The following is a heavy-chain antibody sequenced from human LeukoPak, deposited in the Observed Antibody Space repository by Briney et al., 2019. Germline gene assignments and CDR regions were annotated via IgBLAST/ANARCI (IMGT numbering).Heavy chain of an antibody. D-gene: IGHD3-10*01. Sequence: ASVKVSCKASGYTFTSYAMHWVRQAPGQRLEWMGWTNAGNGNTKYSQKFQGRVTITRDTSASTAYMELSSLRSEDTAVYYCARSVVRGVIRPHFDYWGQGTLVTASS. CDR2: TNAGNGNT. CDR3: ARSVVRGVIRPHFDY. CDR1: GYTFTSYA. J-gene: IGHJ4*02. V-gene: IGHV1-3*01.